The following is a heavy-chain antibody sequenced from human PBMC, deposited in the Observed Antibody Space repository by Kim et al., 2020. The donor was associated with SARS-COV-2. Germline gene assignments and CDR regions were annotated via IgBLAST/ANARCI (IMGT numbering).Heavy chain of an antibody. CDR2: ISSRSEYT. CDR1: GFIFSDFY. Sequence: GGSLRLSCTASGFIFSDFYMSWIHQAPGKGLEWISYISSRSEYTYYADSVRGRFTISRDNAKNSLYLQINSLRADDTAMYYCTGGTALDFWGQGTLVTVSS. D-gene: IGHD6-13*01. V-gene: IGHV3-11*03. J-gene: IGHJ4*02. CDR3: TGGTALDF.